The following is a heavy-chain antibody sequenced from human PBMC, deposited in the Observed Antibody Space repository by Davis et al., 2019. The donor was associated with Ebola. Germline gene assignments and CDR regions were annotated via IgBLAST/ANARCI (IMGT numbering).Heavy chain of an antibody. Sequence: PGGSLRLSCAASGFTFGTYAMTWVRQAPGKGLEWISVINSRGDSTYYADSVRGRLTISRDNSKNVLYLQMNSLRLDDTAVYYCARGSRNMDVWGQGTTVTVSS. CDR2: INSRGDST. J-gene: IGHJ6*02. CDR1: GFTFGTYA. V-gene: IGHV3-23*01. CDR3: ARGSRNMDV.